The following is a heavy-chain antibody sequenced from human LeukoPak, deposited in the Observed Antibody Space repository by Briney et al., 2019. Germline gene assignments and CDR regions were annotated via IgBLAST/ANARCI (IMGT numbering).Heavy chain of an antibody. Sequence: GGSLRLSCAASGFTFDDYAMHWVRPAPGKGLEWVSGISWNSGSIGYADSVKGRFTISRDNAKNSLYLQMNSLRAEDTALYYCAKGMTTVTGENAFDIWGQGTMVTVSS. D-gene: IGHD4-17*01. CDR2: ISWNSGSI. V-gene: IGHV3-9*01. J-gene: IGHJ3*02. CDR1: GFTFDDYA. CDR3: AKGMTTVTGENAFDI.